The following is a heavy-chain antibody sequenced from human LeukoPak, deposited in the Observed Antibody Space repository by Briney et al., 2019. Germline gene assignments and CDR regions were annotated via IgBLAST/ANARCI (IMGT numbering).Heavy chain of an antibody. D-gene: IGHD4-17*01. CDR3: AKEIWPTVTTPGHTHFDY. J-gene: IGHJ4*02. V-gene: IGHV3-48*01. Sequence: GGSLRLSCAASGFTFSSYTMNWVRQAPGKGLEWVSYISSTGTTIYYADSVKGRFTISRDNSKNTLCLQMNSLRAEDTAVYYCAKEIWPTVTTPGHTHFDYWGQGTLVTVSS. CDR1: GFTFSSYT. CDR2: ISSTGTTI.